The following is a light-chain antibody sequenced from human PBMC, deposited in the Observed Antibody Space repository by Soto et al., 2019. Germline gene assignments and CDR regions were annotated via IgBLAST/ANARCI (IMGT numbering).Light chain of an antibody. J-gene: IGKJ4*01. CDR3: LQHNSYPVS. V-gene: IGKV1-17*03. Sequence: DIQMTQSPSVVSASVGDRVTITCRASQGISSYVAWFQQKPGKVPKSLIYAASKLQSGVPSRFSGSGSGTEFTLTISRLQPEDFATYYCLQHNSYPVSFGGGTKVEIK. CDR1: QGISSY. CDR2: AAS.